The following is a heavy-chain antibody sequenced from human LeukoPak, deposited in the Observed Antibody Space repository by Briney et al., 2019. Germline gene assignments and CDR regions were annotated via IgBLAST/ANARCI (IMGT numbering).Heavy chain of an antibody. CDR1: GFTFSSYA. Sequence: PGGSLRLSCAASGFTFSSYAMSWVRQAPGKGLEWVSAISGSGGSTYYADSVKGRFTISRDNSKNTLYLQMNSLRAEDTAVYYCAKGYYSRGYYYYYMDVWGKGTTVTVSS. D-gene: IGHD4-11*01. J-gene: IGHJ6*03. CDR2: ISGSGGST. V-gene: IGHV3-23*01. CDR3: AKGYYSRGYYYYYMDV.